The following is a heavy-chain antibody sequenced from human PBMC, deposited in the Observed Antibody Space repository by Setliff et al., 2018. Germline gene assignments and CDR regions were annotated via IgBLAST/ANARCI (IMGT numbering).Heavy chain of an antibody. CDR1: GYTFTNYG. J-gene: IGHJ4*02. D-gene: IGHD2-2*02. CDR3: VRGSGPWVVVAIPFDR. CDR2: NSA. V-gene: IGHV1-18*01. Sequence: ASVKVSCKTSGYTFTNYGINWVRQAPGQGLEWMGWNSAYAQKFQGRVTMTTDTPTSTAYMELRSLRSDDTAVYYCVRGSGPWVVVAIPFDRWGQGTLVTVSS.